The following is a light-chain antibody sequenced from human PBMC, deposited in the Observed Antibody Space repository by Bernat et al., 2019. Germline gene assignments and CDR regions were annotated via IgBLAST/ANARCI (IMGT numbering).Light chain of an antibody. J-gene: IGKJ1*01. Sequence: DIQMTQSPSSLSASLGDRVTITCRASQDITNSLAWFQQKPGRAPKSLIYSASILQSEFPSKFSGSGYGTDFTLTITGLQPEDFATYYCQQYHTYPPTFGQGTMLEMK. V-gene: IGKV1-16*02. CDR1: QDITNS. CDR2: SAS. CDR3: QQYHTYPPT.